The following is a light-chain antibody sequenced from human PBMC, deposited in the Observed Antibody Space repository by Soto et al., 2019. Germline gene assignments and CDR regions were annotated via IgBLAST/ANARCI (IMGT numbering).Light chain of an antibody. CDR3: SSYTVSSANV. J-gene: IGLJ1*01. Sequence: QSALTHPASVSGSPGQSITISCTGSSSDVGGFNHVSWYQQHPGKAPKLMIFDVSNRPSGVSNRFSGSKSGNTASLTISGRQDEDEDDYHCSSYTVSSANVFGTGTKVTVL. CDR2: DVS. V-gene: IGLV2-14*03. CDR1: SSDVGGFNH.